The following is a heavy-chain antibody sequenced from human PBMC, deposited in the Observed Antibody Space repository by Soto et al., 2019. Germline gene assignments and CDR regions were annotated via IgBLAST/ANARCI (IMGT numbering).Heavy chain of an antibody. CDR1: GGSISSSNW. CDR3: VRGMSTIFGVVIYYYHYGMDV. Sequence: SETLSLTCAVSGGSISSSNWWSWVRQSPGKGLEWIGEIYHSGSTNYNPSLKSRVTISVDTSKNQFSLKLSSVTAADTAVYYCVRGMSTIFGVVIYYYHYGMDVWGQGTTVTVSS. V-gene: IGHV4-4*02. D-gene: IGHD3-3*01. J-gene: IGHJ6*02. CDR2: IYHSGST.